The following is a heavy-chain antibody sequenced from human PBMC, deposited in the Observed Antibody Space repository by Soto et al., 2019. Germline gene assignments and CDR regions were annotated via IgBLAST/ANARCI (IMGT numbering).Heavy chain of an antibody. D-gene: IGHD6-25*01. Sequence: GASVKVSCKASGYTFTSYGISWVRQAPGQGLEWMGWISACNGNTKYSQKLQGRVTMTTDTSASTAYMELSSLRSEDTAVYYCARSRRLQWTFDYWGQGTLVTVSS. CDR2: ISACNGNT. J-gene: IGHJ4*02. V-gene: IGHV1-18*01. CDR1: GYTFTSYG. CDR3: ARSRRLQWTFDY.